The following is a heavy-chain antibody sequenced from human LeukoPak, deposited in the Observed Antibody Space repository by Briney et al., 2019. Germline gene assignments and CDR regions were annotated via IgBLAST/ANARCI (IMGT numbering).Heavy chain of an antibody. V-gene: IGHV1-3*01. D-gene: IGHD1-26*01. CDR2: ISAGNGNT. J-gene: IGHJ4*02. CDR1: GYTFTSYA. Sequence: ASVKVSCKASGYTFTSYAIHWVRQAPGQRLEWMGWISAGNGNTKYSQNFQGRVTFISNTSATTAFMELSSLRSEDAAVYYCARDSGSGNNDYWGQGSLVTVSS. CDR3: ARDSGSGNNDY.